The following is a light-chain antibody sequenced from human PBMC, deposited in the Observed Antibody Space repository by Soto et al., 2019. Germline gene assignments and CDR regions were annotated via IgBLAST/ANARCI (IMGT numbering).Light chain of an antibody. J-gene: IGLJ2*01. CDR3: AAWDDSLSGVV. V-gene: IGLV1-47*01. CDR2: NKN. Sequence: QLVLTQPPSTSGAPGQRVTISCSGSSSNIGSNYVYWYQQLPGTAPKLLIYNKNQRPSGVPDRFSGSKSGTSASLAISGLRSEDEADYHCAAWDDSLSGVVFGGGTQLTVL. CDR1: SSNIGSNY.